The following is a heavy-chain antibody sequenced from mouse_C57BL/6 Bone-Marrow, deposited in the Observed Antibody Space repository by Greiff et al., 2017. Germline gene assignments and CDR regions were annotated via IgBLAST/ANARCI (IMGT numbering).Heavy chain of an antibody. V-gene: IGHV1-64*01. CDR1: GYTFTSYW. CDR3: ARKGGIYYGNLYAMDY. CDR2: IHPNSGST. Sequence: QVQLQQPGAELVKPGASVKLSCKASGYTFTSYWMHWVKQRPGQGLEWIGMIHPNSGSTNYNEKFKSKATLTVDKSSSTAYMQLSSLTSEDSAVYYCARKGGIYYGNLYAMDYWGQGTSVTVSS. J-gene: IGHJ4*01. D-gene: IGHD2-1*01.